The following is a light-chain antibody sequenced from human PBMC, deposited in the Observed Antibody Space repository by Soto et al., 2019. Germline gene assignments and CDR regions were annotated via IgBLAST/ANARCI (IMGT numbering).Light chain of an antibody. J-gene: IGLJ3*02. CDR2: EVS. Sequence: QSALTQPASVSGSPGQSITISCTGTSSDVGGYNYVSWYQHHPGKAPKLMIYEVSNRPSGVSNRFSGSKSGNTASLTISGLTAEDEADYYCSSYTGSSTPVFGGGTKLTVL. CDR1: SSDVGGYNY. CDR3: SSYTGSSTPV. V-gene: IGLV2-14*01.